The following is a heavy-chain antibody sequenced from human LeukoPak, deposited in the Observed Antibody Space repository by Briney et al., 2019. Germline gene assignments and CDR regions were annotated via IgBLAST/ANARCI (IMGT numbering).Heavy chain of an antibody. V-gene: IGHV3-48*04. CDR3: TTNVAVAGSLALIHLTEYFQH. D-gene: IGHD6-19*01. J-gene: IGHJ1*01. Sequence: PGGSLRLPCAASGFTFSTYNMNWVRQAPGKGLEWVSYISSSSSTIYYADSVKGRFTISRDNAKNSLYLQMNSLKTEDTAVYYCTTNVAVAGSLALIHLTEYFQHWGQGTLVTVSS. CDR2: ISSSSSTI. CDR1: GFTFSTYN.